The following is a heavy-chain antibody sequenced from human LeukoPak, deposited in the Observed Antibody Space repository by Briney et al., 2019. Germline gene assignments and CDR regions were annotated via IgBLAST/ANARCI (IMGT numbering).Heavy chain of an antibody. V-gene: IGHV1-18*01. CDR3: ARSADIVVVPAATSYWYFDL. D-gene: IGHD2-2*01. CDR1: GYIFSIYD. CDR2: ISAYNGNT. J-gene: IGHJ2*01. Sequence: GASVKVSCKASGYIFSIYDINWVRQAPGQGLEWMGWISAYNGNTNYAQKLQGRVTMTTDTSTSTAYMELRSLRSDDTAVYYCARSADIVVVPAATSYWYFDLWGRGTLVTVSS.